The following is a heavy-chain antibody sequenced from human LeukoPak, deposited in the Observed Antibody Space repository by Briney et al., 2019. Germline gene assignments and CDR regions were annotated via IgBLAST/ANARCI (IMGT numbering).Heavy chain of an antibody. CDR1: GGSISSYY. D-gene: IGHD3-22*01. CDR2: IYYSGST. V-gene: IGHV4-59*01. CDR3: ATSTRYDSSGYYYPYYYYYMDV. Sequence: PSETLSLTCTVSGGSISSYYWSWIRQPPGKGLEWIGYIYYSGSTNYNPSLKSRVTISVDTSKTQFSLKLSSVTAADTAVYYCATSTRYDSSGYYYPYYYYYMDVWGKGTTVTVSS. J-gene: IGHJ6*03.